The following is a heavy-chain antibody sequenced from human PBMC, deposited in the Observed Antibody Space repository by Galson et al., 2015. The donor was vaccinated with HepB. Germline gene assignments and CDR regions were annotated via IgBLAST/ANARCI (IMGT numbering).Heavy chain of an antibody. J-gene: IGHJ4*02. CDR3: ARDVPFLGYCSSTSCSGGFDY. Sequence: SLRLSCAASGFTFSSYAMHWVRQAPGKGLEWVAVISYDGSNKYYADSVKGRFTTSRDNSKNTLYLQMNSLRAEDTAVYYCARDVPFLGYCSSTSCSGGFDYWGQGTLVTVSS. CDR2: ISYDGSNK. D-gene: IGHD2-2*01. CDR1: GFTFSSYA. V-gene: IGHV3-30-3*01.